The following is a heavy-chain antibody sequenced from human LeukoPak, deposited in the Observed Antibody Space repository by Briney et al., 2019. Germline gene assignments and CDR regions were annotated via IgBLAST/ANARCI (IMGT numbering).Heavy chain of an antibody. Sequence: GGSLRLSCAASGFTFDDYAMHWVRQAPGKGLEWVSGISWNSGSIGYADSVKGRFTISRDNAKNSLYLQMNSLRAEDTALYYCAKDNGLTVVKYYFDYWGQGTLVTVSS. J-gene: IGHJ4*02. D-gene: IGHD3-16*01. CDR3: AKDNGLTVVKYYFDY. CDR2: ISWNSGSI. V-gene: IGHV3-9*01. CDR1: GFTFDDYA.